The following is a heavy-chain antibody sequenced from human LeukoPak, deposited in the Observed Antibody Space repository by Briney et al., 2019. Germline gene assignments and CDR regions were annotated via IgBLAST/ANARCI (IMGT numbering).Heavy chain of an antibody. CDR2: IYYSGST. CDR3: ASVRRGFGESSKYYSYYYMDV. D-gene: IGHD3-10*01. Sequence: WVRQPPGKGLEWIANIYYSGSTYYNPSLKSRVTISVDTSKNQLSLKLSAVTAADTAVYYCASVRRGFGESSKYYSYYYMDVWGNGTTVPIS. J-gene: IGHJ6*03. V-gene: IGHV4-39*01.